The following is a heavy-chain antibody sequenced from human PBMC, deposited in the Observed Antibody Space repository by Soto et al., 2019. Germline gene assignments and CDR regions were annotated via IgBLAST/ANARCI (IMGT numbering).Heavy chain of an antibody. D-gene: IGHD6-25*01. V-gene: IGHV4-59*08. J-gene: IGHJ4*02. CDR1: GGPISTYY. Sequence: SETLSLTCTITGGPISTYYWSWIRQPPGKGLEWIGYIYYSGSTNYNPSLKSRVIISVDTSSNQFSLKLSSVTAADTAVYYCARWAAWPSTFDSWGQGSLVTVSS. CDR3: ARWAAWPSTFDS. CDR2: IYYSGST.